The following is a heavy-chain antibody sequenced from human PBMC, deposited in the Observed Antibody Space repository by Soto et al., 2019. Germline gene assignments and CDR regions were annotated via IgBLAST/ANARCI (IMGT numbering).Heavy chain of an antibody. V-gene: IGHV3-72*01. CDR1: GLIFSDYH. CDR2: IRRKATSYTK. D-gene: IGHD6-19*01. CDR3: AMLGGWSGGSSGMDV. J-gene: IGHJ6*02. Sequence: EVQLVESGGGLVQPGGSLRLSCAASGLIFSDYHMDWVRQAPGKGLEWVGRIRRKATSYTKEYAASVKGRFTISRDDSKNSLYLQMNRLKSQDTAVYYCAMLGGWSGGSSGMDVWGQGTRVSVSS.